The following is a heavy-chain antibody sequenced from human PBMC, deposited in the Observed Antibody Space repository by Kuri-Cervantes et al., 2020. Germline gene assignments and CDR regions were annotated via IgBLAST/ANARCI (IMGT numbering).Heavy chain of an antibody. J-gene: IGHJ6*02. Sequence: SVKVSCKASGYTFTGYYMHWVRQAPGQGLEWMGGIIPIFGTANYAQKFQGRVTITADESTSTAYMELSSLRSEDTAVYYCASGYVFGMDVWGQGPRSPSP. CDR1: GYTFTGYY. D-gene: IGHD3-22*01. CDR3: ASGYVFGMDV. V-gene: IGHV1-69*13. CDR2: IIPIFGTA.